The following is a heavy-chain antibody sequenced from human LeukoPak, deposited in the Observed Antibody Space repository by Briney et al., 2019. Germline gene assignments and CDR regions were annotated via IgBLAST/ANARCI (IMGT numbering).Heavy chain of an antibody. CDR3: AKDLVGAGYYFDY. CDR2: VSGSGGST. J-gene: IGHJ4*02. CDR1: GFTFSSYA. V-gene: IGHV3-23*01. Sequence: GGSLRLSCVASGFTFSSYAMSWVRQAPGKGLEWVSTVSGSGGSTYYADSVKGRFTISRDNSKNTLYLQMNSLRAEDTALYYCAKDLVGAGYYFDYWGQGTLVTVSS. D-gene: IGHD5-24*01.